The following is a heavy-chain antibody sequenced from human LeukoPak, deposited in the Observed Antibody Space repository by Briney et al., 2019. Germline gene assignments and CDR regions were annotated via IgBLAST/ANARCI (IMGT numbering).Heavy chain of an antibody. Sequence: PSETLSLTCTVSGGSFSSHYWSWIRQPPGKGLEWIGYISYIGSTNYNPSLKSRVTISVDTSKNQFSLKLSPVTAADAAVYFCARDPTTVTKGLDLWGQGTMVTVPS. CDR1: GGSFSSHY. J-gene: IGHJ3*01. D-gene: IGHD4-17*01. CDR2: ISYIGST. V-gene: IGHV4-59*11. CDR3: ARDPTTVTKGLDL.